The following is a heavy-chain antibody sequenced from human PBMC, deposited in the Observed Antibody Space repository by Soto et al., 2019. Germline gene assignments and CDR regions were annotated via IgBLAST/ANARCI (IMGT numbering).Heavy chain of an antibody. CDR2: IIPILGIA. J-gene: IGHJ4*02. CDR3: ARGILETVAGTDDY. D-gene: IGHD6-19*01. V-gene: IGHV1-69*02. Sequence: QVQLVQSGAEVKKPGSSVKVSCKASGGTFSSYTISWVRQAPGQGLEWMGRIIPILGIANYAQKFQGRVTITADKSTSTAYMELSSLRSEDTAVYYWARGILETVAGTDDYWGQGTLVTVSS. CDR1: GGTFSSYT.